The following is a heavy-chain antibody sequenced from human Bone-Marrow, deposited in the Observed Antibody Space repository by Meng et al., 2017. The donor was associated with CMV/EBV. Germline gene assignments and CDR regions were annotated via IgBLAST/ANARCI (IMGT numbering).Heavy chain of an antibody. CDR3: ARDVSGWYNWLYHFDY. CDR1: GFTFSSYS. CDR2: ISSSSSYI. Sequence: SGFTFSSYSMNWVRQAPGKGLEWVSSISSSSSYIYYADSVKGRFTISRDNAKNSLYLQMNSLRAEDTAVYYCARDVSGWYNWLYHFDYWGQGTLVTVSS. D-gene: IGHD6-19*01. J-gene: IGHJ4*02. V-gene: IGHV3-21*01.